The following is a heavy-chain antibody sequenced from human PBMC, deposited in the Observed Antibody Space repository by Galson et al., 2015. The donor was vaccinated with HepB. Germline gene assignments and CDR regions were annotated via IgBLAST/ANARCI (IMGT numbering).Heavy chain of an antibody. CDR2: IYYGGRT. V-gene: IGHV4-39*01. D-gene: IGHD2-8*01. J-gene: IGHJ3*02. CDR1: GVSISGDQYY. CDR3: ARPLVLNGRFTPGVGPFHI. Sequence: LSLTCAVSGVSISGDQYYWGWIRQSPTKGLEWIGSIYYGGRTYFSPSFQSRVAMSVDTSKNQLSLTLSSVTAADTAVYYCARPLVLNGRFTPGVGPFHIWGHGTMVTVSA.